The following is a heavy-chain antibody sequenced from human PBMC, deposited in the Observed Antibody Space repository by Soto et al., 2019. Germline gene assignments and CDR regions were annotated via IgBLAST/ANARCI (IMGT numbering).Heavy chain of an antibody. D-gene: IGHD4-17*01. CDR1: GGSISSSSYY. Sequence: QLQLQESGPGLVKPSETLSLTCTVSGGSISSSSYYWGWIRQPPGKGLEWIGSIYYSGSTYYNPSLKSRVTISVDTSENQSSLNLSSVPAADTAVYYCASSYGDYVSYWGQGTLVTVSS. V-gene: IGHV4-39*01. CDR2: IYYSGST. J-gene: IGHJ4*02. CDR3: ASSYGDYVSY.